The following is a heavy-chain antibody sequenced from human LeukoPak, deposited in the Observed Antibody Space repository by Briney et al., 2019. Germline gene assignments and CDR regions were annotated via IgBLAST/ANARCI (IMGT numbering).Heavy chain of an antibody. J-gene: IGHJ4*02. CDR3: ARQYSSGWHWDY. CDR2: INPSGSST. Sequence: ASVKVSCKASGYTFTSYYMHWVRQAPGQGLEWMGIINPSGSSTSYAQKFQGRVTMTRDTSTSTVYMELSSLRSEDTAVYYCARQYSSGWHWDYWGQGTLVTVSS. D-gene: IGHD6-19*01. V-gene: IGHV1-46*01. CDR1: GYTFTSYY.